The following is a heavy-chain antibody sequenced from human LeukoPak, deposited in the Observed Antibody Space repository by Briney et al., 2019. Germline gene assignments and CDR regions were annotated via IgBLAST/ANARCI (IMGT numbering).Heavy chain of an antibody. CDR3: ARGRYDYYYYYGMDV. CDR1: GFTFSDYY. V-gene: IGHV3-11*01. D-gene: IGHD3-16*01. Sequence: GGSLRLSCAASGFTFSDYYMSWIRQAPGKGLEWVSYISSSGSTIYYADSVKGRFTISRDNAKNSLYLQMNSLRAEDTAAYYCARGRYDYYYYYGMDVWGQGTTVTVSS. J-gene: IGHJ6*02. CDR2: ISSSGSTI.